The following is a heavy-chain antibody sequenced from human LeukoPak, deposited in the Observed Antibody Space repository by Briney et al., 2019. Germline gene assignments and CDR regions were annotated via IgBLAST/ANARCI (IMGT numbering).Heavy chain of an antibody. D-gene: IGHD3-16*01. J-gene: IGHJ6*03. Sequence: GESLRLSCVASGFTFSNYVIIWVRQAPGKGLEWVSGITASGDSTYYGDSVKGRFTMSRDNSKNTVYLQMNSLRVDDTAVYYCAKAPRFGDHATEYYYYYMHVWGKGTTVTVSS. CDR2: ITASGDST. CDR3: AKAPRFGDHATEYYYYYMHV. V-gene: IGHV3-23*01. CDR1: GFTFSNYV.